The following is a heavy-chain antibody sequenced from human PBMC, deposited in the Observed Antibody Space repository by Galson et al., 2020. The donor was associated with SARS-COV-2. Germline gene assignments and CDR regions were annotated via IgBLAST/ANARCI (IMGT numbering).Heavy chain of an antibody. D-gene: IGHD6-19*01. CDR1: GFTFSSYG. Sequence: GESLKISCAASGFTFSSYGMHWVRQAPGKGLEWVAFIRYDGSNKYYSDSVKGRFTISRDNSKNTLYLQMNSLRAEDTAVYYCAKDLHSSGWPNWFDPWGQGTLVTVSS. J-gene: IGHJ5*02. CDR3: AKDLHSSGWPNWFDP. CDR2: IRYDGSNK. V-gene: IGHV3-30*02.